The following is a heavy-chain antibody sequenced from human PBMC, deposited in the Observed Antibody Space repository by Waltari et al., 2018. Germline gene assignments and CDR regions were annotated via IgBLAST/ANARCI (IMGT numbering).Heavy chain of an antibody. V-gene: IGHV3-49*03. D-gene: IGHD1-26*01. J-gene: IGHJ5*01. CDR2: VKSNIYGGVA. CDR1: GYTFAVYA. CDR3: ARESSGNIGWFDS. Sequence: EVHMVESGGDLVQPGRSLRLSCRGSGYTFAVYALSLFRQAPGKGLEWVGFVKSNIYGGVAQYAASVTGRFTIARDDSENIAYLQMDSLKSEDTAVYYCARESSGNIGWFDSWGQGTLVTVSS.